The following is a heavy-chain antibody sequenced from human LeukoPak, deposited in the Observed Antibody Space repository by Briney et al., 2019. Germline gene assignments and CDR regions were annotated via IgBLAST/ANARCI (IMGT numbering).Heavy chain of an antibody. D-gene: IGHD6-19*01. Sequence: ASVKVSCKASGYTFTGYYMHWVRQAPGQGLEWMGWINPNSGGTNYAQKFQGRVTMTRDTSTSTVYMELSSLRSEDTAVYYCARGRGYRIAVAGSTAADVDYWGQGTLVTVSS. J-gene: IGHJ4*02. CDR2: INPNSGGT. CDR1: GYTFTGYY. V-gene: IGHV1-2*02. CDR3: ARGRGYRIAVAGSTAADVDY.